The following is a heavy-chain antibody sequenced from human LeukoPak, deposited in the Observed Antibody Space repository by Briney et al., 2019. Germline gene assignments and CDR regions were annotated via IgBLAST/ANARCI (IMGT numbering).Heavy chain of an antibody. V-gene: IGHV3-21*01. CDR2: ITSGTTYI. Sequence: GGSLRLSCSASGFTFSDYNMNWVRQSPEKGLEWVSSITSGTTYIYYADSVRGRFTLSRDNAKNSLYLQMNSLRAEDTAVYYCARWPYSSSYYFDYWGQGTLVTVSS. CDR3: ARWPYSSSYYFDY. CDR1: GFTFSDYN. J-gene: IGHJ4*02. D-gene: IGHD6-6*01.